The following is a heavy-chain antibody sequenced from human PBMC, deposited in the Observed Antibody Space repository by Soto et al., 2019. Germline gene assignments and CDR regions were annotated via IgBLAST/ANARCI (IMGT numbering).Heavy chain of an antibody. Sequence: PGGSLRLSXATSGFTFNIYWMHWVRQAPGKGLVWISRIKSDGSDPIYADSVKGRFTISRDNARNTLYLQMNSLRVEDTATYYRARDRNYHSDYWGQGTLVTVSS. CDR2: IKSDGSDP. CDR1: GFTFNIYW. D-gene: IGHD1-7*01. V-gene: IGHV3-74*01. CDR3: ARDRNYHSDY. J-gene: IGHJ4*02.